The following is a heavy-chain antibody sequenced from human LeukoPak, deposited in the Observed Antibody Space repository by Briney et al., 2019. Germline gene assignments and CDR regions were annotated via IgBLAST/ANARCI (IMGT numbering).Heavy chain of an antibody. J-gene: IGHJ4*02. CDR3: ASRYFCSSTSCYTFDY. V-gene: IGHV4-39*07. CDR2: FYYSGST. Sequence: PSETLSLTCTVSGGSISSSSYYWGWIRQPPGKGLEWIASFYYSGSTYYNPSLKSRVTISVDTSKNQFSLKLNSVTAADTAVYYCASRYFCSSTSCYTFDYWGQGTLVTVSS. CDR1: GGSISSSSYY. D-gene: IGHD2-2*02.